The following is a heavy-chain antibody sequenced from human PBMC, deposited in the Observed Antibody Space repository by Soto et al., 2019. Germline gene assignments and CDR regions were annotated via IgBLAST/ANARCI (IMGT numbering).Heavy chain of an antibody. CDR2: ISGSGDRA. J-gene: IGHJ4*02. CDR1: GFDFTNYA. Sequence: GGSLRLSCAASGFDFTNYAMSWVRQAPGKGLEWVSGISGSGDRAFYADSVKGRFTISRDNSKKTLYLQMNSLRAEDTAVYYCAKDRRISGSYPAFDHWGQGIVVTVSS. V-gene: IGHV3-23*01. CDR3: AKDRRISGSYPAFDH. D-gene: IGHD1-26*01.